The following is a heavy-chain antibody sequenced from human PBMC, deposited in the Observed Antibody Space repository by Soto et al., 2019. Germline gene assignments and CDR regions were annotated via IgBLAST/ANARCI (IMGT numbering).Heavy chain of an antibody. Sequence: SETLSLTCSVSGASISRGAYYWSWIRQHPGKGLEWFGNIYYSGSAYYNPSLKSRVAISVDTSQNQFSLRLSSVTAADTAVYYCARGVLANWGPENWFDPWGQGTLVTVSS. J-gene: IGHJ5*02. CDR2: IYYSGSA. CDR1: GASISRGAYY. D-gene: IGHD7-27*01. CDR3: ARGVLANWGPENWFDP. V-gene: IGHV4-31*03.